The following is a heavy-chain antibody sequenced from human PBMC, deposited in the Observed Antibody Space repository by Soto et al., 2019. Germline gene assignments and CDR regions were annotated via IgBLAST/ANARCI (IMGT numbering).Heavy chain of an antibody. V-gene: IGHV3-23*01. D-gene: IGHD1-7*01. Sequence: GGSLRLSCAASGLTFRSYGMSWVRQAPGKGLEWISAISGTGDNTDYADSVQGRFTISRDNSKNRLYLQMNSLRAEDTAIYYCAKQRRLTGTTFVFMDYWGQGTQVTVSS. J-gene: IGHJ4*02. CDR2: ISGTGDNT. CDR1: GLTFRSYG. CDR3: AKQRRLTGTTFVFMDY.